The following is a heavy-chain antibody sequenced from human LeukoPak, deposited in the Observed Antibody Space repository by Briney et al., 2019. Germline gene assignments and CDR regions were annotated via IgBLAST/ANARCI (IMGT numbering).Heavy chain of an antibody. CDR2: INIDGST. Sequence: GSLRLSCAASGFTFRNYWMHWVRQAPWKGLVWVSRINIDGSTGYADSVEGRFTISRDNAKNTLYLQMNSLRAEDTAVYYCARAGGSGWFDPWGQGTLVTVSS. D-gene: IGHD3-10*01. CDR1: GFTFRNYW. J-gene: IGHJ5*02. V-gene: IGHV3-74*01. CDR3: ARAGGSGWFDP.